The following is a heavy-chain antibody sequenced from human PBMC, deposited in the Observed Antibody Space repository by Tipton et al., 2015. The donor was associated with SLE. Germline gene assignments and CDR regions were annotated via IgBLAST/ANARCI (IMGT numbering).Heavy chain of an antibody. CDR2: INHSGST. J-gene: IGHJ5*02. V-gene: IGHV4-38-2*01. Sequence: TLSLTCAVSGYSISSGYYWGWIRQPPGKGLEWIGEINHSGSTNYNPSLKSRVTISVDTSKNQFSLKLSSVTAADTAVYYCASHTGGAEGWFDPWGQGTLVTVSS. D-gene: IGHD3-10*01. CDR3: ASHTGGAEGWFDP. CDR1: GYSISSGYY.